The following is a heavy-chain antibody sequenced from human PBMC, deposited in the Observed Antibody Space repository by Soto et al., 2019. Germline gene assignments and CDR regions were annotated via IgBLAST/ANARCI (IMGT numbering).Heavy chain of an antibody. J-gene: IGHJ5*02. CDR3: ARLKLVAGRNRFDP. CDR1: GFDFSRYG. D-gene: IGHD6-19*01. Sequence: QVQLVESGGGVVQPGRSLRLSCEASGFDFSRYGMHWVRQAPGKGLEWGSVILYDGSTKYYADSVKGRFTVSRDNSRNTLYLQMNSLRDEDTAVYYCARLKLVAGRNRFDPWGQGTLVTVSS. V-gene: IGHV3-33*01. CDR2: ILYDGSTK.